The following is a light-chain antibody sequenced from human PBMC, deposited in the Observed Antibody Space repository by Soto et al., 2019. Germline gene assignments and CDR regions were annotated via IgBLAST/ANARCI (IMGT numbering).Light chain of an antibody. CDR3: QQRSSWPPIT. J-gene: IGKJ5*01. CDR2: DAS. Sequence: EIVMTQSPATLSVSPGERATLSCRASQSVSSYLAGYQQKPGQAPRLLIYDASNRATGIPARFSGSGSGTDFTLTISSLEPEDFAVYYCQQRSSWPPITFGQGTRLEIK. V-gene: IGKV3-11*01. CDR1: QSVSSY.